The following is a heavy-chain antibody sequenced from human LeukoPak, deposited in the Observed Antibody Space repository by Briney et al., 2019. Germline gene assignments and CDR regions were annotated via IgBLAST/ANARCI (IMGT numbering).Heavy chain of an antibody. D-gene: IGHD5-12*01. CDR2: ISSSSGYI. J-gene: IGHJ5*02. CDR1: GFTFSAYS. CDR3: ARGGYSGYWFDP. V-gene: IGHV3-21*01. Sequence: GGSLRLSCAASGFTFSAYSMNWVRQAPGKGLEWVSYISSSSGYIYYADSVKGRFTISRDNAKNSLYLQMSSLRAEDTAVYYCARGGYSGYWFDPWGQGTLVTVSS.